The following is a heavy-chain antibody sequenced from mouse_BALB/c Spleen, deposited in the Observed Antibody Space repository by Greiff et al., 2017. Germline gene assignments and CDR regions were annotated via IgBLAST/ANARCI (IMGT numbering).Heavy chain of an antibody. CDR2: IFPGTGTT. CDR1: GYTFTSYW. J-gene: IGHJ3*01. V-gene: IGHV1S132*01. CDR3: ATHYGYDGFAY. Sequence: VQLQQSGAELVKPGASLKLSCKTSGYTFTSYWIQWVKQRPGQGLGWIGEIFPGTGTTYYNEKFKGKATLTIDTSSSTAYMQLSSLTSEDSAVYFCATHYGYDGFAYWGQGTLVTVSA. D-gene: IGHD2-2*01.